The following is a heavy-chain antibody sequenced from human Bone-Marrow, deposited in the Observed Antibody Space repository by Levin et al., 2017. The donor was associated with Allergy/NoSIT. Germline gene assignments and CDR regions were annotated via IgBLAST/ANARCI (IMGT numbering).Heavy chain of an antibody. Sequence: PGGSLRLSCAASGFNFNNFGMHWVRQAPGKGLEWLGVILFDGSDQYYGDSVKGRFSISRDKSKKMLYLQMNRLRVEDTALYFCTKDRGSSSGWDGLFDNWGRGTLVTVSS. CDR3: TKDRGSSSGWDGLFDN. CDR1: GFNFNNFG. CDR2: ILFDGSDQ. J-gene: IGHJ4*02. V-gene: IGHV3-30*18. D-gene: IGHD6-19*01.